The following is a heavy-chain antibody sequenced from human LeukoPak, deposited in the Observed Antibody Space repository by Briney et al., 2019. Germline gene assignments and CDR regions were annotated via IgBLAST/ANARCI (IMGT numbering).Heavy chain of an antibody. CDR1: GYSISSGYY. J-gene: IGHJ5*02. CDR3: ARVIVVVVAATGGWFDP. V-gene: IGHV4-38-2*02. Sequence: SETLSLTFTVSGYSISSGYYWGWIRQPPGKGLEWIGSIYHSGSTYYNPSLKSRVTISVDTSKNQFSLKLSSVTAADTAVYYCARVIVVVVAATGGWFDPWGQGTLVTVSS. CDR2: IYHSGST. D-gene: IGHD2-15*01.